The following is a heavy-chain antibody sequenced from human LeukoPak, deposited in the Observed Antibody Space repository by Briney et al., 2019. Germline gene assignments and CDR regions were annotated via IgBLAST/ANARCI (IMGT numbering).Heavy chain of an antibody. Sequence: SETLSLTCTVSGGSISSYYWSWIRQPPGKGLEWIGYIYYSGSTNYNPSLKSRVTISVDTSKNQFSLKLSSVTAADTAVYYCARAERDGYSKFDYWGQGTLVTVSS. CDR3: ARAERDGYSKFDY. D-gene: IGHD5-24*01. CDR2: IYYSGST. CDR1: GGSISSYY. V-gene: IGHV4-59*01. J-gene: IGHJ4*02.